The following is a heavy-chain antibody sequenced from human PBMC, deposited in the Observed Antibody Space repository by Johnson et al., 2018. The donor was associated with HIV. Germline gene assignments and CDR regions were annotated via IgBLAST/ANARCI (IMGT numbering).Heavy chain of an antibody. J-gene: IGHJ3*02. V-gene: IGHV3-66*01. CDR2: LYSGGST. CDR3: ARGVTYYYDSTGYPHAFDI. CDR1: GFTVSSNY. Sequence: EVQLVESGGGVVQPGRSLRLSCAASGFTVSSNYMSWVRQAPGKGLEWVSVLYSGGSTYYADSVKGRFTISRDNSKNTLYLQMNSLRAEDTAIYYCARGVTYYYDSTGYPHAFDIWGQGTIVTVSS. D-gene: IGHD3-22*01.